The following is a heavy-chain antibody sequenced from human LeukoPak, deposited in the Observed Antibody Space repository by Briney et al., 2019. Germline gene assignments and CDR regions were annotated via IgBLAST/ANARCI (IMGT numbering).Heavy chain of an antibody. Sequence: GGSLRLSCAASGFTFSSYAMSWVRQAPGKGLEWVANIKQDGSEKYYVDSVKGRFTIYRDNAKNSLYLQMNSLRDEDTAVYYCARARGSWYYFDYWGQGTLVTVSS. J-gene: IGHJ4*02. V-gene: IGHV3-7*01. D-gene: IGHD3-10*01. CDR2: IKQDGSEK. CDR1: GFTFSSYA. CDR3: ARARGSWYYFDY.